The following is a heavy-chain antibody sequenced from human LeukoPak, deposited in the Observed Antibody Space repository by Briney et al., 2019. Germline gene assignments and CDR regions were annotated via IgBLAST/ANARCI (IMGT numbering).Heavy chain of an antibody. CDR2: IDPEDGET. J-gene: IGHJ5*02. CDR3: ATDLLAGSLKAFDP. V-gene: IGHV1-24*01. D-gene: IGHD6-19*01. Sequence: GASVKVSCKVTGNTLIEFSMHGVRQSPGKGREGRGCIDPEDGETLYAQKLQGRVTMTEDTSTETAYMELSSLRSDDTAVYYCATDLLAGSLKAFDPWGQGTLVTVSS. CDR1: GNTLIEFS.